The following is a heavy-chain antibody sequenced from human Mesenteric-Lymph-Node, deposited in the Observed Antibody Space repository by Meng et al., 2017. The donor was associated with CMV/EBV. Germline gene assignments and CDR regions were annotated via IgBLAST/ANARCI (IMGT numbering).Heavy chain of an antibody. D-gene: IGHD3-3*01. CDR2: INPNSGGT. CDR1: GYTFIGYY. J-gene: IGHJ4*02. CDR3: ARHYDFWSGYYGAPGY. V-gene: IGHV1-2*02. Sequence: ASVKVSCKASGYTFIGYYMHWVRQAPGQGLEWMGWINPNSGGTNYAQKFQGRVTMTRDTSISTAYMELSRLRSDDTAVYYCARHYDFWSGYYGAPGYWGQGTLVTVSS.